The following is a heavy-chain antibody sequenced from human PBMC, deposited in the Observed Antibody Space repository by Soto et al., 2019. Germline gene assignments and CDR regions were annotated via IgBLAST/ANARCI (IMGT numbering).Heavy chain of an antibody. V-gene: IGHV4-59*01. Sequence: SQTLTLTSTVAGGSIRDYYWSWVRQPPGKGLEWIGYVYYSGSTNYNPSLESRVTISIDASKNQFSLKMKSVTAADTAVYYCVRHYLLTEFDPWGQGALVTVSS. CDR1: GGSIRDYY. CDR3: VRHYLLTEFDP. J-gene: IGHJ5*02. CDR2: VYYSGST. D-gene: IGHD3-9*01.